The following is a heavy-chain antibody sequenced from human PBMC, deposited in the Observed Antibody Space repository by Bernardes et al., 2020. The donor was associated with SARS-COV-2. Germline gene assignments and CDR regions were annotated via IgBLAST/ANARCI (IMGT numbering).Heavy chain of an antibody. V-gene: IGHV4-34*01. D-gene: IGHD2-2*01. Sequence: SETLSLTCAVYGGSFSGYYWSWIRQPPGKGLEWIGEINHSGSTNYNPSLKSRVTISVDTSKNQFSLKLSSVTAADTAVYYCARGGDSKHQQDYYMDVWGKGTTVTVSS. CDR2: INHSGST. CDR1: GGSFSGYY. J-gene: IGHJ6*03. CDR3: ARGGDSKHQQDYYMDV.